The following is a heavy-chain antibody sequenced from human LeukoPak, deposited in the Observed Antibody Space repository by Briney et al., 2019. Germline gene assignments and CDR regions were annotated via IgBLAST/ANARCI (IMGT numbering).Heavy chain of an antibody. Sequence: ASVKVSCKASGYTFTSYYMHWVRQAPGQGLEWMGIINPSGGSTSYAQKFQGRVTMTRDTSTSTVYMELNSLSSEDTAVYYCARGELRFKEFDYWGQGTLVTVSS. J-gene: IGHJ4*02. D-gene: IGHD3-3*01. CDR1: GYTFTSYY. CDR3: ARGELRFKEFDY. V-gene: IGHV1-46*01. CDR2: INPSGGST.